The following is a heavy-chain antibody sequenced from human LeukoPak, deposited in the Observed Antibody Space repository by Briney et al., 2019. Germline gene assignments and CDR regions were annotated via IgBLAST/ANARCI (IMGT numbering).Heavy chain of an antibody. CDR1: GFSFSKAW. J-gene: IGHJ6*02. CDR2: LKRKTDGGTP. Sequence: GGSLRLSCAASGFSFSKAWMNWVRQAPGKGLEWVGRLKRKTDGGTPDYAAPVKGRFTISGDDSKNTLYLQMNSLKIEDTAVYYCTTDETMTDYGMDVWGQGTTVTVSS. D-gene: IGHD4-17*01. CDR3: TTDETMTDYGMDV. V-gene: IGHV3-15*07.